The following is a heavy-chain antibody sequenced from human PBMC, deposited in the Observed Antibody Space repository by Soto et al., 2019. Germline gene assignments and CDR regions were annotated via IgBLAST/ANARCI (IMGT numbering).Heavy chain of an antibody. V-gene: IGHV4-34*01. Sequence: SETLSLTCAAYGGSFSGYYWSWIRQPQGKGLEWIGEINHSGSTNYNPSLKSRVTISVDTSKNQFSLKLSSVTAADTAVYYCARDGCSGGSCLVADDAFDIWGQGTMFTVPS. CDR1: GGSFSGYY. D-gene: IGHD2-15*01. CDR3: ARDGCSGGSCLVADDAFDI. CDR2: INHSGST. J-gene: IGHJ3*02.